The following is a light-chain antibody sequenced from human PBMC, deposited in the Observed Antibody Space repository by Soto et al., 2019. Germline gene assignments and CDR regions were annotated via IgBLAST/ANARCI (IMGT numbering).Light chain of an antibody. CDR2: GAS. V-gene: IGKV3-15*01. CDR1: QSVSSN. J-gene: IGKJ2*01. CDR3: QQYDEWPPSYT. Sequence: EIVMTQSPATLSVSPGERATLSCRASQSVSSNLAWYQQKPGQAPRLLIYGASIRATGIPARISGSGSGTEFTLTISSLQSEDFAIYYCQQYDEWPPSYTFGQGTKLEI.